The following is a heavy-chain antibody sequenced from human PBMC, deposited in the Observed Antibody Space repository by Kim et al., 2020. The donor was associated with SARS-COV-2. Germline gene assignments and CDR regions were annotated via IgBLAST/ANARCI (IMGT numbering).Heavy chain of an antibody. CDR1: GGSISSGGYY. CDR2: TYYSGST. V-gene: IGHV4-31*03. Sequence: SETLSLTCTVSGGSISSGGYYWSWIRQHPGKGLEWIGYTYYSGSTYYNPSLKRRVTISVDTSKNQFSLKLSSVTAADTAVYYCARGRITMFGVVTEFGYWGEGTLVTVSS. J-gene: IGHJ4*02. CDR3: ARGRITMFGVVTEFGY. D-gene: IGHD3-3*01.